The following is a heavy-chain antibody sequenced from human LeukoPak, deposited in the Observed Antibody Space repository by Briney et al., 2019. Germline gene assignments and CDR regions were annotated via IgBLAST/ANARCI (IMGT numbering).Heavy chain of an antibody. D-gene: IGHD5-18*01. J-gene: IGHJ4*02. CDR2: ISTGSGTI. CDR3: ARVAEIQLWLRSAFDY. V-gene: IGHV3-48*02. Sequence: PGGSLRLSCAASGFTFSTYSMNWVRQAPGKGLEWVLFISTGSGTIYYADSVKGRFTISRDNAKNSLYLQMSSLRDEDTAVYYCARVAEIQLWLRSAFDYRGQGTLVTVSS. CDR1: GFTFSTYS.